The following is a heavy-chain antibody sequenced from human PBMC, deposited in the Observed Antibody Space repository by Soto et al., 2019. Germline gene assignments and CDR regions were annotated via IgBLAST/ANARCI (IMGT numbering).Heavy chain of an antibody. CDR2: ISGRGGIT. V-gene: IGHV3-23*01. D-gene: IGHD3-10*01. J-gene: IGHJ4*02. CDR3: AKDKGVNGGFSSAY. Sequence: EVQLLESGGGLVQPGGSLRLSCAASGFTFSSYAMRWVRQAPGKGLEWVSAISGRGGITYYTDSVKGRFTISRNNSNNTLDLQMNSLRAEDTAVYYCAKDKGVNGGFSSAYWGQGPLVTVSS. CDR1: GFTFSSYA.